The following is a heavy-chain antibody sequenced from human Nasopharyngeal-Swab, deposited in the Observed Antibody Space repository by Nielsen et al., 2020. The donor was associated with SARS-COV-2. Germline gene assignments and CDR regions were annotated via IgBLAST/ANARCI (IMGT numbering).Heavy chain of an antibody. Sequence: WIRQLPGKGLEWVSYISSSSSTIYYADSVKGRFTISRDNAKNSLYLQMNSLRAEDTAVYYCASETLRYCSSTSCQDYWGQGTLVTVSS. D-gene: IGHD2-2*01. V-gene: IGHV3-48*04. CDR3: ASETLRYCSSTSCQDY. CDR2: ISSSSSTI. J-gene: IGHJ4*02.